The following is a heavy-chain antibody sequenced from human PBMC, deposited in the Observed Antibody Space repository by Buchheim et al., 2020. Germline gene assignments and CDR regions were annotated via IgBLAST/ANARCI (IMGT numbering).Heavy chain of an antibody. J-gene: IGHJ4*02. CDR2: ISSGSSYM. CDR3: VRELNVGVFDY. Sequence: EVQLVESGGGLVKPGGSLRLSCAGSEFTFSSYTMNWVRQAPGKGLEWVSSISSGSSYMYYADSVKGRFTISRDNAKKSLYMSLNSLRAEDTAVYYCVRELNVGVFDYWGQGAL. V-gene: IGHV3-21*01. CDR1: EFTFSSYT. D-gene: IGHD1-26*01.